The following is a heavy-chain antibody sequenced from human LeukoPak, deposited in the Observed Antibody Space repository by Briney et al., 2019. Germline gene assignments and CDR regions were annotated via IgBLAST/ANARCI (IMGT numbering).Heavy chain of an antibody. Sequence: QPGGSLRLSCAASGFTFSSYSMNWVRQAPGKGLEWVSYISSSGSTLYYADSVKGRFTISRDNAKNSLYLEMNSLRAEDTAVYYCAKFLYSGILKGAFDIWGQGTMVTVSS. J-gene: IGHJ3*02. D-gene: IGHD1-26*01. CDR3: AKFLYSGILKGAFDI. CDR1: GFTFSSYS. V-gene: IGHV3-48*04. CDR2: ISSSGSTL.